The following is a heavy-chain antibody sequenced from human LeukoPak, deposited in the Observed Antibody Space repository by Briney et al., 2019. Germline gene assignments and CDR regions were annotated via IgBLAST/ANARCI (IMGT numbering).Heavy chain of an antibody. D-gene: IGHD3-22*01. J-gene: IGHJ4*02. V-gene: IGHV3-21*01. CDR1: GFTFSSYR. Sequence: SGGSLRLSCAASGFTFSSYRMNWVRQAPGKRLEWVSSISSSSSYIYYADSVKGRFTISRDNAKNSLYLQMNSLRAEDTAVYYCARQSITMTQYYFDYWGQGTLVTVSS. CDR2: ISSSSSYI. CDR3: ARQSITMTQYYFDY.